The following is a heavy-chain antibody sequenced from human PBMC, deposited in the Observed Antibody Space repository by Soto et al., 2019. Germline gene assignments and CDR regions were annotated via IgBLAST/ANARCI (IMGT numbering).Heavy chain of an antibody. D-gene: IGHD4-17*01. V-gene: IGHV4-34*01. CDR3: ARGLSRWPNWLDP. CDR2: INHSGST. Sequence: PSETLSLTCAVYGGSFSGYYWSWIRQPPGKGLEWIGEINHSGSTNYNPSLKSRVTISVDTSKNQFSLKLSSVTAADTAVYYCARGLSRWPNWLDPWGQGTMVTVYS. J-gene: IGHJ5*02. CDR1: GGSFSGYY.